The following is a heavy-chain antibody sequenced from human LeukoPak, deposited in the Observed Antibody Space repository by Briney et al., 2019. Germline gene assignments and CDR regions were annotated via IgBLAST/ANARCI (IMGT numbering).Heavy chain of an antibody. J-gene: IGHJ5*02. D-gene: IGHD2/OR15-2a*01. CDR2: ISPSGTI. Sequence: SETLSLTCTVSGGYTGSHYWSWIRQPAGKGLEWIGRISPSGTIHYNPSLGSRVTMSVGTSKNYFSLRLSSVTAADTAVYYCARDFYASGFYFWFDPWGQGMLVTVSS. CDR3: ARDFYASGFYFWFDP. V-gene: IGHV4-4*07. CDR1: GGYTGSHY.